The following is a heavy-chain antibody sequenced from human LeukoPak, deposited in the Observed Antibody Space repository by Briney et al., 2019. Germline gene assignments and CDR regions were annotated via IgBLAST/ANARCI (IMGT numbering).Heavy chain of an antibody. CDR2: ISSNGGST. V-gene: IGHV3-64*01. CDR1: GFTFSSYA. J-gene: IGHJ4*02. CDR3: ARLGTQVGATGGY. D-gene: IGHD1-26*01. Sequence: GGSLRLSCAASGFTFSSYAMHWVRQAPGKELEYVSAISSNGGSTYYANSVKGRFTISRDNSKNTLYLQMGSLRAEDMAVYYCARLGTQVGATGGYWGQGTLVTVSS.